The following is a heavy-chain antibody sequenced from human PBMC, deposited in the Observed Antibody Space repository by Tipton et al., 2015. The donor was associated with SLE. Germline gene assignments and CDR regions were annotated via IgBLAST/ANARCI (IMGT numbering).Heavy chain of an antibody. J-gene: IGHJ3*01. Sequence: TLSLTCKVSGGSISNYYWSWIRLTSGERLEWIGYTHTSGSTNYNPSLKSRVSISVDTSKNQFSLQLTSVTAADTAVYYCARGSYFHHSRSAFDVWGLGTMVTVSP. CDR3: ARGSYFHHSRSAFDV. V-gene: IGHV4-4*08. CDR2: THTSGST. D-gene: IGHD3-22*01. CDR1: GGSISNYY.